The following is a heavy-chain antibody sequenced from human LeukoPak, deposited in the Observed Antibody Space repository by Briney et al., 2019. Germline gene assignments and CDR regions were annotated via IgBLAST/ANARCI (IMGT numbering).Heavy chain of an antibody. CDR1: GGSTSSYY. CDR2: IYYSGST. CDR3: ASHYFDDAFDV. Sequence: PSETLSLTCTVSGGSTSSYYWSWIRQPPGKGLEWIGYIYYSGSTNYNPSLKSRVTISVDTSKNQFSLKLSSVTAADTAVYYCASHYFDDAFDVWGQGTMVTVSS. D-gene: IGHD3-10*01. J-gene: IGHJ3*01. V-gene: IGHV4-59*08.